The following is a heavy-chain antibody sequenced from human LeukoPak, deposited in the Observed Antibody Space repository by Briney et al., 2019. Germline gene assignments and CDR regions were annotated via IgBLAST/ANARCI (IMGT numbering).Heavy chain of an antibody. CDR1: GFTFSSYW. J-gene: IGHJ5*02. CDR2: INSDGRIT. D-gene: IGHD4-17*01. Sequence: GGSLRLSCAASGFTFSSYWMHWVRQAPGKGLVWVSRINSDGRITDYADSVKGRFTISRDNANNTVYLQMNSLRADDTAVYYCAREGGYGDYESWGQGTLVTVSS. CDR3: AREGGYGDYES. V-gene: IGHV3-74*01.